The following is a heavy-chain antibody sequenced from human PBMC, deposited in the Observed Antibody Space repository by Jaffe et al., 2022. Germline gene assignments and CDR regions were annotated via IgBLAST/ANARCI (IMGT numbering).Heavy chain of an antibody. Sequence: QVQLVQSGAEVKKPGASVKVSCKASGYSFTGYYMHWVRQAPGQGLEWMGWINPNSGGTNYAHKFQARVTMTRDTSISTVYMELSNLSSDDTAMYYCARDASSDYSASYYFHYWGQGTLVTVSS. CDR3: ARDASSDYSASYYFHY. CDR2: INPNSGGT. V-gene: IGHV1-2*02. D-gene: IGHD4-4*01. J-gene: IGHJ4*02. CDR1: GYSFTGYY.